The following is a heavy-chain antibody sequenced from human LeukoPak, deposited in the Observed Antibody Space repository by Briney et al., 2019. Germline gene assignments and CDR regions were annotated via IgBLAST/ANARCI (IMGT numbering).Heavy chain of an antibody. CDR3: ARELSAAAPYYMDV. Sequence: GASVKVSCKASGGTFGGYTIIWVRQAPGQGLEWMGGIIPMLRSSTYAQRFQGRLTITTDESTTTVHMELRSLGSEDTADYFCARELSAAAPYYMDVWGKGTTVAVSS. D-gene: IGHD6-25*01. CDR2: IIPMLRSS. J-gene: IGHJ6*03. V-gene: IGHV1-69*16. CDR1: GGTFGGYT.